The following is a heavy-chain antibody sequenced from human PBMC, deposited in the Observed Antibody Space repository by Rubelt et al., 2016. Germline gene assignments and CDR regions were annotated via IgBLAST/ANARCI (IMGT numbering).Heavy chain of an antibody. D-gene: IGHD6-19*01. CDR1: GYTFTSYG. CDR2: ICAYTDHT. CDR3: ARYRAVAGDIDY. J-gene: IGHJ4*02. V-gene: IGHV1-18*01. Sequence: QVQLVQSGAEVTKPGASVKFSCKASGYTFTSYGIIWVRQAPGHGLEWMGWICAYTDHTTYAQKRQSRVTMNTDTSKSTAYMELRGLGSDETAVYYGARYRAVAGDIDYWGQGTLVTVSS.